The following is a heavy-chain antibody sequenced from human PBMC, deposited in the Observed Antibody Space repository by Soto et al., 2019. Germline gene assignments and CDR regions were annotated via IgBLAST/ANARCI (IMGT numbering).Heavy chain of an antibody. D-gene: IGHD3-22*01. J-gene: IGHJ4*02. Sequence: GGSLRLSCAASGFTFSSYAMHWVRQAPGKGLEWVAVISYDGSNKYYADSVKGRFTISRDNSKNTLYLQMNSLRAEDTAVYYCASAPRGYYYDSSGIFDYWGQGTLVTVSS. V-gene: IGHV3-30-3*01. CDR3: ASAPRGYYYDSSGIFDY. CDR1: GFTFSSYA. CDR2: ISYDGSNK.